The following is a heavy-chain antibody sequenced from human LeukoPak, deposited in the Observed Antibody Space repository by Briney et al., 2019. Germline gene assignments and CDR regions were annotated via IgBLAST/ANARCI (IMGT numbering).Heavy chain of an antibody. Sequence: SETLSLTCAVYGGSFSGYYWSWIRQPPGKGLEWIGEINHSGSTSYNPSLKSRVTISVDTSKNQFSLKLSSVTAADTAVYYCARGRGSSRGGFDYWGQGTLVTVSS. CDR1: GGSFSGYY. D-gene: IGHD6-13*01. CDR3: ARGRGSSRGGFDY. J-gene: IGHJ4*02. V-gene: IGHV4-34*01. CDR2: INHSGST.